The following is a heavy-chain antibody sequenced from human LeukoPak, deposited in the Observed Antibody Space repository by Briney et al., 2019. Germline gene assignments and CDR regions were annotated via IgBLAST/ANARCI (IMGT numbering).Heavy chain of an antibody. V-gene: IGHV4-4*07. D-gene: IGHD7-27*01. J-gene: IGHJ4*02. Sequence: SETLSLTCTVSGGSIRSYYWSWIRQPAGKGLEWIGRIYTSGSTNYNPSLKSRVTMSVDTSKNQFSLKLSSVTAADTAVYYCARESRRTGDFDYWGQGTLVTVSS. CDR1: GGSIRSYY. CDR2: IYTSGST. CDR3: ARESRRTGDFDY.